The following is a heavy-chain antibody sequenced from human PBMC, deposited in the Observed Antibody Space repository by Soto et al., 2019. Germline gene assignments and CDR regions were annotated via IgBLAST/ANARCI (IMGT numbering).Heavy chain of an antibody. CDR3: ASMNILVVHVFDF. J-gene: IGHJ3*01. V-gene: IGHV4-61*01. CDR2: IYYTGAT. CDR1: GDSVRNTNYY. D-gene: IGHD3-9*01. Sequence: SETLSLTCTVSGDSVRNTNYYWSWIRQPPGKGLEWIGYIYYTGATNYNPSLKSRVTISLDTSKNQFSLQLNSVTTADTAVNSCASMNILVVHVFDFWGKGIMVTAS.